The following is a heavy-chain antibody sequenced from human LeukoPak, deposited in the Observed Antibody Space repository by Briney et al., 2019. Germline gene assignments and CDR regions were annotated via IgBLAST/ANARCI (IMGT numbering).Heavy chain of an antibody. D-gene: IGHD3-22*01. Sequence: PSETLSLTCTVSGGSISSYYWSWIRQPPGKGLEWIGHIYYSGSTNYNPSLRSRVTISADTSKSQFSLMLNSVTAADTAVYYCARGRIYYDSTGYLLWGQGTLVTVSS. CDR3: ARGRIYYDSTGYLL. CDR2: IYYSGST. J-gene: IGHJ4*02. V-gene: IGHV4-59*08. CDR1: GGSISSYY.